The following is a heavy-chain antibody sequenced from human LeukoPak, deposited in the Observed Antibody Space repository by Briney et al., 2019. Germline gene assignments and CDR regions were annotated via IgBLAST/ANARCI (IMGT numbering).Heavy chain of an antibody. J-gene: IGHJ3*02. CDR3: TRLYPPSIVVASWPHDAFDI. D-gene: IGHD2-2*01. Sequence: PGGSLRLSCAASGFTFSGSAMPWVRQASGKGLEWVGRIRSKANRYATAYAASVKGRFTISRDASKNTAYLQMNSLKTEDTAVYYCTRLYPPSIVVASWPHDAFDIWGQGTMVTVSS. CDR2: IRSKANRYAT. V-gene: IGHV3-73*01. CDR1: GFTFSGSA.